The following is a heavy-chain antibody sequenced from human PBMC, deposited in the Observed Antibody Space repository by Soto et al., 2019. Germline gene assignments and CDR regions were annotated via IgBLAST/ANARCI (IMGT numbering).Heavy chain of an antibody. Sequence: SETLSLTCTVSGGSVSSGSYYWSWIRQPPGKGLEWIGYIYYSGSTNYNPSLKSRVTISVDTSKNQFSLKLSSVTAADTAVYYCARGGMRYYDSSGYTFDYWGQGTLVTVSS. CDR1: GGSVSSGSYY. CDR2: IYYSGST. V-gene: IGHV4-61*01. CDR3: ARGGMRYYDSSGYTFDY. D-gene: IGHD3-22*01. J-gene: IGHJ4*02.